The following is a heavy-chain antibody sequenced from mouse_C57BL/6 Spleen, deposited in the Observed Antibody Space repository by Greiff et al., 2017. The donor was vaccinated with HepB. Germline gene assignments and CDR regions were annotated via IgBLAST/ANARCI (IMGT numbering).Heavy chain of an antibody. CDR2: IYPGDGDT. V-gene: IGHV1-82*01. D-gene: IGHD2-10*02. J-gene: IGHJ3*01. CDR1: GYAFSSSW. CDR3: VREYGNSAWFAY. Sequence: QVQLQQSGPELVKPGASVKISCKASGYAFSSSWMNWVKQRPGKGLEWIGRIYPGDGDTNYNGKFKGKATLTADKSSSTAYMQLSSLTSEDSAVYFCVREYGNSAWFAYWGQGTLVTVSA.